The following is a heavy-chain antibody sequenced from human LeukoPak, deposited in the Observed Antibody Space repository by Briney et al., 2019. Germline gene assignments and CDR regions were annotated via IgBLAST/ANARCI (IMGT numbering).Heavy chain of an antibody. CDR1: GFTFSSYA. Sequence: QPGGSLRLSCAASGFTFSSYAMSWVRQAPGKGLEWVSAISGSGGSTYYADSVKGRFTISRDNSKNTLYLQMNSLRAEDTAVYYCAKGRYCSGGSCYSSLDYWGQGTLVTVSS. V-gene: IGHV3-23*01. J-gene: IGHJ4*02. CDR2: ISGSGGST. D-gene: IGHD2-15*01. CDR3: AKGRYCSGGSCYSSLDY.